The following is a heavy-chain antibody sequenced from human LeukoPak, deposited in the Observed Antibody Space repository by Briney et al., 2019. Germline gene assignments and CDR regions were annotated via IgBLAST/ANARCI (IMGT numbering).Heavy chain of an antibody. CDR1: GGTFSSYA. CDR3: ASEGRIQRSWFDP. D-gene: IGHD5-18*01. Sequence: SVKVSCKASGGTFSSYAISWVRQAPGQGLEWMGRIIPIFGTANYAQKFQGRVTITTDESTGTAYMELSSLRSEDTAVYYCASEGRIQRSWFDPWGQGTLVTVSS. V-gene: IGHV1-69*05. CDR2: IIPIFGTA. J-gene: IGHJ5*02.